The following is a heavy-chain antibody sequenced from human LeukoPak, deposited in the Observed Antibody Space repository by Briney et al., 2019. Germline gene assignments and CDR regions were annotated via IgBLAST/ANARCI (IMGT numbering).Heavy chain of an antibody. D-gene: IGHD2-21*01. Sequence: ASVKVSCKTSGYSFTDYYMHWVRQAPGQGLEWTGWINPNSGGTSSAQKFQGRVTMTRDTSITTVYMEVSWLTSDDTAIYYCARADRLDGGPYLIGPWGQGTLVTVSS. CDR2: INPNSGGT. CDR3: ARADRLDGGPYLIGP. CDR1: GYSFTDYY. J-gene: IGHJ5*02. V-gene: IGHV1-2*02.